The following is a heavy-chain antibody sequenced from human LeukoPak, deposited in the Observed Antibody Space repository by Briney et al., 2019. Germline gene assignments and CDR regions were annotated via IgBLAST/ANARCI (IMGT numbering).Heavy chain of an antibody. V-gene: IGHV4-39*07. CDR1: GGSISSSSYY. Sequence: SETLSLTCTVSGGSISSSSYYWGWIRQPPGKGLEWIRSIYYSGSTYYNPSLKSRVTISVDTSKNQFSLKLSSVTAADTAVYYCARDDYGDFRGGFQHWGQGTLVTVSS. CDR3: ARDDYGDFRGGFQH. D-gene: IGHD4-17*01. J-gene: IGHJ1*01. CDR2: IYYSGST.